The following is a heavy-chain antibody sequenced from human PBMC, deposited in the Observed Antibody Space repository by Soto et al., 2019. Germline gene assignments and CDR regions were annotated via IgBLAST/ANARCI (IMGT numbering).Heavy chain of an antibody. CDR1: GYTFTNYH. V-gene: IGHV1-46*01. Sequence: ASVNVSCKASGYTFTNYHMHWVRQAPGQGLEWMGILNPSGGSTSYAQKFQGRVTMTRDTSTSTVYMELSSLRSDDTAVYYCARASCSGGSCYYGMDVWGQGTTVTVSS. CDR2: LNPSGGST. J-gene: IGHJ6*02. D-gene: IGHD2-15*01. CDR3: ARASCSGGSCYYGMDV.